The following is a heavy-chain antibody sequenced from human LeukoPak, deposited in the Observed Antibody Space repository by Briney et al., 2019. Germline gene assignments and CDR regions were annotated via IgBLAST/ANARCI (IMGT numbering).Heavy chain of an antibody. CDR2: INHSGST. CDR3: ARRRGWGAFDI. J-gene: IGHJ3*02. V-gene: IGHV4-34*01. D-gene: IGHD3-16*01. Sequence: SETLSLTCTVSGGSISSYYWSWIRQPPGKGLEWIGEINHSGSTNYNPSLKSRVTISVDTSKNQFSLKLSSVTAADTAVYYCARRRGWGAFDIWGQGTMVTVSS. CDR1: GGSISSYY.